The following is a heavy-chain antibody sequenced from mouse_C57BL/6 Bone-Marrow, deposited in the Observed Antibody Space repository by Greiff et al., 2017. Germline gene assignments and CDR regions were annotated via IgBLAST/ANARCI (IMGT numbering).Heavy chain of an antibody. CDR2: ISYDGSN. CDR1: GYSITSGYY. CDR3: ALRGDPLGYFDV. Sequence: EVHLVESGPGLVKPSQSLSLSCSVTGYSITSGYYWNWIRQVPGNKLEWMGYISYDGSNNYNPSLKNRISITRDTSKNQLFLKLNSVTTEDTATYFCALRGDPLGYFDVWGTGTPVTVSS. J-gene: IGHJ1*03. D-gene: IGHD2-13*01. V-gene: IGHV3-6*01.